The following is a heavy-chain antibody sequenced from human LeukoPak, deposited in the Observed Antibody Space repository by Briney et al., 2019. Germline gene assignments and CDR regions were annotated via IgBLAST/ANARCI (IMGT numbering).Heavy chain of an antibody. D-gene: IGHD4-17*01. Sequence: QPGGSLRLSCAASGFTVSSNYMSWVRQAPGKGLEWVSVIYSGGSTYYADSVKGRFTISRDNSKNTLYLQMNSLRAEDTAVYYCARDYGDYDYHYYYMDVWGKGTTVTVSS. CDR3: ARDYGDYDYHYYYMDV. J-gene: IGHJ6*03. CDR1: GFTVSSNY. CDR2: IYSGGST. V-gene: IGHV3-66*02.